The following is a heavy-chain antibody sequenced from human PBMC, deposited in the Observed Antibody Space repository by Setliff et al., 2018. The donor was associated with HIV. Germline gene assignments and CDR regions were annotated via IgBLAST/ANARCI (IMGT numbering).Heavy chain of an antibody. CDR1: GGPFTSSS. CDR2: IIPILGIA. J-gene: IGHJ3*02. D-gene: IGHD5-12*01. V-gene: IGHV1-69*02. CDR3: ASAGAWQRNALDI. Sequence: SLPVSFPASGGPFTSSSIGWVRQAPGQGLEWMGRIIPILGIANYAQKFQGRVTITADKSTSTAYMELSSLRSEDTAVYYCASAGAWQRNALDIWGQGTMVTVSS.